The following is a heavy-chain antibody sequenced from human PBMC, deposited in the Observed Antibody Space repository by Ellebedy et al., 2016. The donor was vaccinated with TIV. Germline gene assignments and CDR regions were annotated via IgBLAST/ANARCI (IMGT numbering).Heavy chain of an antibody. J-gene: IGHJ2*01. CDR2: IYSGGNT. CDR3: AIAEFWYFDL. V-gene: IGHV3-66*01. D-gene: IGHD3-10*01. Sequence: GESLKISCAASKGTVSGNYMSWVRQAPGKGLEWVSGIYSGGNTYYADSVKGRFTISRDNSKNTLFLQMNSLRVEDTAVYYCAIAEFWYFDLWGRGTLVTVSS. CDR1: KGTVSGNY.